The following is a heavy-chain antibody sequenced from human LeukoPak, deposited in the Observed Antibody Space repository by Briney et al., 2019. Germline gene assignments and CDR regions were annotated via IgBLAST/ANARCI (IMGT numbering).Heavy chain of an antibody. CDR3: ARGDYDILTGYSDAFDI. Sequence: GESLKISCKGSGYSFTSYWIGWVRQMPGKGLEWMGIIYPGDSDTRYSPSFQGQVTISADKSISTAYLQWSSLKASDTAMYYCARGDYDILTGYSDAFDIWGQGTMVTVSS. V-gene: IGHV5-51*01. CDR2: IYPGDSDT. CDR1: GYSFTSYW. J-gene: IGHJ3*02. D-gene: IGHD3-9*01.